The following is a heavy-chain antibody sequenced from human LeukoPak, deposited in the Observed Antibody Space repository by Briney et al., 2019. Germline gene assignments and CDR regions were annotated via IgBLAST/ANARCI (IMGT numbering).Heavy chain of an antibody. CDR3: ARRRRGGPNYYYYYYMDV. V-gene: IGHV3-20*04. CDR1: GFTFSSYG. Sequence: PGGSLRLSCAASGFTFSSYGMSWVRQAPGKGLEWVSGINWNGGSTGYADSVKGRFTISRDNAKNSLYLQMNRLRAEDTALYYCARRRRGGPNYYYYYYMDVWGKGTTVTVSS. CDR2: INWNGGST. J-gene: IGHJ6*03. D-gene: IGHD3-10*01.